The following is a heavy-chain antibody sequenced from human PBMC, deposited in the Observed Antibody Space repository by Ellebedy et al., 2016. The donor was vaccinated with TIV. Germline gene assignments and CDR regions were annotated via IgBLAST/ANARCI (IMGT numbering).Heavy chain of an antibody. J-gene: IGHJ4*02. CDR3: ARCSRLHDSSNYYIPYFDY. D-gene: IGHD3-22*01. V-gene: IGHV1-18*04. Sequence: AASVKVSCKASGYTFTSNGISWLRQAPGQGLEWMGWISTLNGNTAYAQKVQGRVTMTTDTSTSTAYMELRSLTSDDTAVYYCARCSRLHDSSNYYIPYFDYWGQGTLVTVSS. CDR1: GYTFTSNG. CDR2: ISTLNGNT.